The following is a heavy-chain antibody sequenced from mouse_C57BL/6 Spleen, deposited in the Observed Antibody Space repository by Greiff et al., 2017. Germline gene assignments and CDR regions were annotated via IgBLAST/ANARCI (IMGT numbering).Heavy chain of an antibody. V-gene: IGHV3-6*01. J-gene: IGHJ2*01. CDR1: GYSITSCYY. Sequence: EVQLVESGPGLVKPSPSLSLTCSVTGYSITSCYYWNWIRQFPGNKLELMGYISYDGSNNYNPTPKNRISITCDTSKNQFFLKFNSVTTEATATFFCARDTGTTGDYWGQGTTLTVSS. CDR2: ISYDGSN. CDR3: ARDTGTTGDY. D-gene: IGHD3-3*01.